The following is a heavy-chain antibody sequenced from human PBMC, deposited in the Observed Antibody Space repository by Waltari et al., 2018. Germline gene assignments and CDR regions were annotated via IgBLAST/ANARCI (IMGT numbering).Heavy chain of an antibody. J-gene: IGHJ3*02. D-gene: IGHD2-21*02. CDR3: TKDRGGDFDI. Sequence: QLVESGGGLVRPGGSLRLSCAASGFTLSIYSMNWVHQAPGRGLEWLSVIGSSGSHVYYADSVKGRFTISRDNANNSLFLQMNTLRAEDTAVYYCTKDRGGDFDIWGQGTVVTVSS. CDR2: IGSSGSHV. CDR1: GFTLSIYS. V-gene: IGHV3-21*06.